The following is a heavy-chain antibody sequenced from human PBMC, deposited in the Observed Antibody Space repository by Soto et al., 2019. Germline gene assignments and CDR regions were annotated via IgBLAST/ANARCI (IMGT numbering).Heavy chain of an antibody. CDR3: ARDVHPSWIEYPDYGSGILSGY. J-gene: IGHJ4*02. D-gene: IGHD3-10*01. Sequence: QVQLVQSGAEVKKPGASVKVSCKASGYTFTSYGISWVRQAPGQGLEWMGWISAYNGNTNYAQKLQGRVTMTTDTSTSTAYMELRSLRSDDTAVYYCARDVHPSWIEYPDYGSGILSGYWGQGTLVTVSS. CDR2: ISAYNGNT. CDR1: GYTFTSYG. V-gene: IGHV1-18*01.